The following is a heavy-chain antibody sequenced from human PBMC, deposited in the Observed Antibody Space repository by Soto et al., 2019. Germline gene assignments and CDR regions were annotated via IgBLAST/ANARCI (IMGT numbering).Heavy chain of an antibody. CDR2: ISAYNGNT. Sequence: QVQLVQSGAEVKKPGASVKVSCKASGYTFTSYGISWVRQAPGQGLEWMGWISAYNGNTNYAQKLQGRVTMTTDTSTSRAYMELRSLRSDDTAVYYCAMVLRYLYWLPIHPPYYGMDVWGQGTTVTVSS. J-gene: IGHJ6*02. CDR3: AMVLRYLYWLPIHPPYYGMDV. CDR1: GYTFTSYG. V-gene: IGHV1-18*01. D-gene: IGHD3-9*01.